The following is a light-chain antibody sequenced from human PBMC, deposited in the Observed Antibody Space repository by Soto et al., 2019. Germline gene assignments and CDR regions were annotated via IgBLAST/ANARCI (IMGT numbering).Light chain of an antibody. Sequence: DIPMTQSPSSLSASVGDRITITCQASQDIKQYVNWYQQKPGKAPVLLIFDGSRLEAGAPSRFSGSGLGTEFSFTISSLQPEDFATYYCQKCDYLPIFGPGTTVDFK. V-gene: IGKV1-33*01. CDR1: QDIKQY. CDR2: DGS. J-gene: IGKJ3*01. CDR3: QKCDYLPI.